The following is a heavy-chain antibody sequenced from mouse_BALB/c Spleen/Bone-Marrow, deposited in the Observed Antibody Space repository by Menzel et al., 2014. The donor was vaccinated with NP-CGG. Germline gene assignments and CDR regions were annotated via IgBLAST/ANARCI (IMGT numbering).Heavy chain of an antibody. Sequence: VQLQQSGAELVRPGSSVKISCKASGYAFSNYWMNWVKQRPGQGLEWIGQIYPGDGDTNYNGKFKGKATLTADKSSSTAYMQLSSLTSEDFAVYFCARRDGSTYYYAMDYWGQGTSVTVSS. V-gene: IGHV1-80*01. J-gene: IGHJ4*01. CDR3: ARRDGSTYYYAMDY. D-gene: IGHD1-1*01. CDR2: IYPGDGDT. CDR1: GYAFSNYW.